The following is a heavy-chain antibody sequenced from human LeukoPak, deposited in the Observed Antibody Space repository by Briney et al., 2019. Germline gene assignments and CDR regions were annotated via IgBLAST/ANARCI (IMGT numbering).Heavy chain of an antibody. CDR3: AKFNGWELAEYYLDY. CDR1: GFIFSDYA. Sequence: GESLRLSCAAAGFIFSDYAMSWVRQAPGKGLEWLSGMSKSGDYTHDTESVKGRFTISRDNSKNTLYLQMSGLRAEDTAIYYCAKFNGWELAEYYLDYWGHGTLVTDSS. J-gene: IGHJ4*01. D-gene: IGHD1-26*01. CDR2: MSKSGDYT. V-gene: IGHV3-23*01.